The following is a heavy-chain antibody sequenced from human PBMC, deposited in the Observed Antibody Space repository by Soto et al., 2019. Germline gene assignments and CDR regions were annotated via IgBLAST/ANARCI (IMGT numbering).Heavy chain of an antibody. Sequence: QVQLVESGGGVVQPGRSLRLSCAASGFTFSSYGMHWVRQAPGKGLEWVAVIWYDGSNKYYADSVKGRFTISRDNSKNTLYLPMNSLRAEDTAVYYCARDTPYYDFWSGYTDWGQGTLVTVSS. CDR2: IWYDGSNK. CDR1: GFTFSSYG. CDR3: ARDTPYYDFWSGYTD. D-gene: IGHD3-3*01. V-gene: IGHV3-33*01. J-gene: IGHJ4*02.